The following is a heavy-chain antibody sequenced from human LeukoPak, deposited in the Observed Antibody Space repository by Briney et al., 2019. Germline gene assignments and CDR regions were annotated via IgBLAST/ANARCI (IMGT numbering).Heavy chain of an antibody. Sequence: ASVKVSCKASGYTFTGYYMHWVRQAPGQGLEWMGWINPNTGATNYAQKFRGRVTMTRDTSISTAYMELSRLRSDDTALYYCARRTYYGSGSHNYYFDLWGQGTLVTVSS. V-gene: IGHV1-2*02. CDR3: ARRTYYGSGSHNYYFDL. J-gene: IGHJ4*02. CDR2: INPNTGAT. D-gene: IGHD3-10*01. CDR1: GYTFTGYY.